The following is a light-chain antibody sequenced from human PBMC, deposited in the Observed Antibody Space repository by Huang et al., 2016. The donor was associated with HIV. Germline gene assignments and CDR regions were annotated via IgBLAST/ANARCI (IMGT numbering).Light chain of an antibody. Sequence: IVMTQSPATLSVSPGERVTLSCRAHRTVSTNLAWYQQRPGQAPRLPIYGSSTRAPGVQDRFSGSGSVTDFSLTISSLQSEDFALYYCHQYNNWLLSFGGGTRVDI. J-gene: IGKJ4*01. V-gene: IGKV3-15*01. CDR3: HQYNNWLLS. CDR1: RTVSTN. CDR2: GSS.